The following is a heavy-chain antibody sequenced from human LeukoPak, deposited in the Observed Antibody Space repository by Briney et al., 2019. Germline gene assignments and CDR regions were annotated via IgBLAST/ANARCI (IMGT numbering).Heavy chain of an antibody. V-gene: IGHV1-24*01. Sequence: GASVKVSCKVSGYTLTELSMHWVRQAPGKGLEWMGGFDPEGGETIYAQKFQGRVTMTEDTSTDTAYMELSSLRSEDTAVYYCATRFFGAGTLYFDYWGQGTLVTVSS. J-gene: IGHJ4*02. CDR2: FDPEGGET. D-gene: IGHD6-19*01. CDR3: ATRFFGAGTLYFDY. CDR1: GYTLTELS.